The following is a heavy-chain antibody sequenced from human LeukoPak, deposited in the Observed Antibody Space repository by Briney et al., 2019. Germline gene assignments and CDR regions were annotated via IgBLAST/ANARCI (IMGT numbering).Heavy chain of an antibody. Sequence: ASVKVSCKASGYTFTSYYMHWVRQAPGQGLDWMGIINPGDGSTSYTQKFQGRVTMTRDTSTSTVFLDLSSLRSEDTAVYYCATAPYSSGSFQHWGQGTLVTVSS. CDR2: INPGDGST. CDR1: GYTFTSYY. J-gene: IGHJ1*01. V-gene: IGHV1-46*01. CDR3: ATAPYSSGSFQH. D-gene: IGHD3-22*01.